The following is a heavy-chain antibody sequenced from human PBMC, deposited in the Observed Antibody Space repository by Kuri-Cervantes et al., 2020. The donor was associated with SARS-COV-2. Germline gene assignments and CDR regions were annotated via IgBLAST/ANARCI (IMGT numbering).Heavy chain of an antibody. Sequence: SGPTLVKPTQTLTLTCTFSGFSLSTDRVGVGWIRQPPGKALEWLALIYWDDDKWFSPSLRTRLTITKDTSKNQVVLTMTNMDPVDTATYYCARILGATTVDAFDIWGQGTMVTVSS. CDR2: IYWDDDK. V-gene: IGHV2-5*02. J-gene: IGHJ3*02. D-gene: IGHD1-26*01. CDR3: ARILGATTVDAFDI. CDR1: GFSLSTDRVG.